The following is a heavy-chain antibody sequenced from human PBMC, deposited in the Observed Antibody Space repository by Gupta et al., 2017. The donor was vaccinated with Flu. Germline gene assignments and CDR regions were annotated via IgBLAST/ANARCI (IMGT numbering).Heavy chain of an antibody. J-gene: IGHJ4*02. CDR3: ARLAVAGTWYYFDY. V-gene: IGHV4-4*07. CDR2: IETSGNT. CDR1: GGSISSYH. D-gene: IGHD6-19*01. Sequence: QVQLQESGPGLVKPSETLSLACTVSGGSISSYHWSSIRQPAGKGLEWIGRIETSGNTNYNPSLKSRVTMSVDTAKNQFSLKLRSVTAADSAVYYCARLAVAGTWYYFDYWGQGALVTVSS.